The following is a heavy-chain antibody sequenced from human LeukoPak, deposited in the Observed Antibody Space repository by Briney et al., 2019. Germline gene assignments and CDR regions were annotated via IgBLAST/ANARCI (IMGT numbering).Heavy chain of an antibody. CDR2: ISSSGSTI. CDR3: ARHDYGDYFDY. J-gene: IGHJ4*02. D-gene: IGHD4-17*01. CDR1: GFTFSSYE. Sequence: PGGSLRLSCAASGFTFSSYEMNWVRQAPGKGLEWVSYISSSGSTIYYADSVKGRFTISRDNAKNSLYLQMNSLRAEDTAVYYCARHDYGDYFDYWGQGTLVTVSS. V-gene: IGHV3-48*03.